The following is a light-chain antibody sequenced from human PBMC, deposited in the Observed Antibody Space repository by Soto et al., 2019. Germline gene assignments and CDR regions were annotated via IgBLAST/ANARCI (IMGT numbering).Light chain of an antibody. V-gene: IGKV3-20*01. CDR3: QQYGSSPVT. J-gene: IGKJ1*01. Sequence: IMLTQSPATVSLTPGERATLSCRASQSVSSYLAWYQQKPGQPPRLLIYDASNRATGIPARFSGSGSGTDFTLTISRLEPEDFAVYYCQQYGSSPVTFGQGTKVDI. CDR2: DAS. CDR1: QSVSSY.